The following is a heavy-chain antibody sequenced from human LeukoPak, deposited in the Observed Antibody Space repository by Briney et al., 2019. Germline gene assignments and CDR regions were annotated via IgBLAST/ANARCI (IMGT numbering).Heavy chain of an antibody. V-gene: IGHV3-53*01. Sequence: PGGSLRLSCAASGLTVSSNYMNWVRQAPGKGLEWVSVIYNGVTIHYADSVKGRFTISSDNSKNTVYLQLNSLRAEDTAIYYCILTTVTTSAEYWGQGTLVTVLS. CDR2: IYNGVTI. CDR3: ILTTVTTSAEY. CDR1: GLTVSSNY. D-gene: IGHD4-17*01. J-gene: IGHJ4*02.